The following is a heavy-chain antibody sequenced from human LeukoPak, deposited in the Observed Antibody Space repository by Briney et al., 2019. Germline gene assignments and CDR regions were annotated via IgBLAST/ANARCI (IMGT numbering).Heavy chain of an antibody. CDR1: GFTFSSYS. CDR3: ANLDRGSYWLFDY. Sequence: GGSLRLSCAASGFTFSSYSMNWVRQAPGKGLEWVSAISGSGGSTYYADSVKGRFTISRDNSKNTLYLQMNSLRAEDTAVYYCANLDRGSYWLFDYWGQGTLVTVSS. CDR2: ISGSGGST. V-gene: IGHV3-23*01. D-gene: IGHD1-26*01. J-gene: IGHJ4*02.